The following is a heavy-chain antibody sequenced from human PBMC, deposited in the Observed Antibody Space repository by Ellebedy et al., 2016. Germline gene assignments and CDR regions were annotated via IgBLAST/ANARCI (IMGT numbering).Heavy chain of an antibody. CDR2: ISSSSDTI. CDR3: ARVGQP. V-gene: IGHV3-48*04. Sequence: GGSLRLSCAASGFTFSSYSMNWVRQAPGKGLEWVSYISSSSDTIYYADSVKGRFTISRDNTKYSLYLQMYSLRAEDTAVYYCARVGQPWGQGTLVTVSS. J-gene: IGHJ4*02. CDR1: GFTFSSYS.